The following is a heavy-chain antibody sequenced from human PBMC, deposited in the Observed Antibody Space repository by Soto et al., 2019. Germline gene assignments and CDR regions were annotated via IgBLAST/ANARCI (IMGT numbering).Heavy chain of an antibody. Sequence: GGSLRLSCAATGFTIYKYAMNWVRQAPGKGLEWVSTITGSGGSTDYADSVKCRFTISRDNSKNTLFLQMNSLRAEDTAVYYCARDHCRDAGCDLQFWGQGALVTVSS. CDR3: ARDHCRDAGCDLQF. V-gene: IGHV3-23*01. CDR2: ITGSGGST. J-gene: IGHJ4*02. CDR1: GFTIYKYA. D-gene: IGHD2-21*01.